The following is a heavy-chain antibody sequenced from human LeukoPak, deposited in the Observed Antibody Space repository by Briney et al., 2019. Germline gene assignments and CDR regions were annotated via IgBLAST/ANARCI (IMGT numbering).Heavy chain of an antibody. V-gene: IGHV4-30-2*01. CDR2: IYHSGST. Sequence: PSETLSLTCAVSGGSISSGGYSWSWIRQPPGKGLEWIGYIYHSGSTYYNPSLKSRVTISVDRSKNQFSLKLSSVTAADTAVYYCARGRYCSSTSCYRRGYYYYGMDVWGQGTLVTVSS. D-gene: IGHD2-2*02. J-gene: IGHJ6*02. CDR3: ARGRYCSSTSCYRRGYYYYGMDV. CDR1: GGSISSGGYS.